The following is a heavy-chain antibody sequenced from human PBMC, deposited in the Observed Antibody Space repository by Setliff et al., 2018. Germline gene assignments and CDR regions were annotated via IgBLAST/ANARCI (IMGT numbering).Heavy chain of an antibody. J-gene: IGHJ3*02. CDR1: GYSIRGGNY. V-gene: IGHV4-38-2*01. CDR3: ASNILTGPYDAFDI. D-gene: IGHD3-9*01. CDR2: IYHSGST. Sequence: PSETLSLTCAVSGYSIRGGNYWGWIRQPPGKGLEWIGSIYHSGSTYYNPSLKGRVTISVDTSKNHFSLKLSSVTAADAAVYYCASNILTGPYDAFDIWGRGTMVTVSS.